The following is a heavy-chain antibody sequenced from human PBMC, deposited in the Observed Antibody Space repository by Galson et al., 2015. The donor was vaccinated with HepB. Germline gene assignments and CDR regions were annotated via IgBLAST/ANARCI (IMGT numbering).Heavy chain of an antibody. V-gene: IGHV1-2*06. Sequence: SVKVSCKASGYNFNVYYIHWVRQAPGQGLEWLGRIDPDSGGTDYAQKFKGRVTMTSDTSISTAYMELSRLRSDDTAFYYCAREYDYVWGSSPSGNYYYAMDVWVQVTTVIVSS. J-gene: IGHJ6*02. D-gene: IGHD3-16*01. CDR2: IDPDSGGT. CDR1: GYNFNVYY. CDR3: AREYDYVWGSSPSGNYYYAMDV.